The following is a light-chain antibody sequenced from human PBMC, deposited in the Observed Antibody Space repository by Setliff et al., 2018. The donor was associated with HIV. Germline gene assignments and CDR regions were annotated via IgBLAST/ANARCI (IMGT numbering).Light chain of an antibody. CDR2: YDS. CDR3: QVCDSSSDHPYV. V-gene: IGLV3-21*04. Sequence: SYELCQPPSVSVAPGKSAKITCGGNNIGSKSVHWYQQKPGQAPVLVISYDSDRPSGIPERFSGSNSGNTATLTISRVEAGDEADYYCQVCDSSSDHPYVFGTGTKVTVL. CDR1: NIGSKS. J-gene: IGLJ1*01.